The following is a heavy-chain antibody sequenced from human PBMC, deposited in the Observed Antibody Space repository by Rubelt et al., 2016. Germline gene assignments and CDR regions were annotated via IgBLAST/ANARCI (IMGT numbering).Heavy chain of an antibody. CDR1: GFSLSTSGMC. J-gene: IGHJ6*02. V-gene: IGHV2-70*15. CDR3: ARILLPDYYDSSGGMGG. Sequence: QVTLRESGPALVKPTQTLTLTCTFSGFSLSTSGMCVSWIRQPPGKALEWLARIDWDDDKYYSTSLKTRLTLSKDTPKNQVVLTMSNMEPVETATEYCARILLPDYYDSSGGMGGWGQGTTVTVSS. D-gene: IGHD3-22*01. CDR2: IDWDDDK.